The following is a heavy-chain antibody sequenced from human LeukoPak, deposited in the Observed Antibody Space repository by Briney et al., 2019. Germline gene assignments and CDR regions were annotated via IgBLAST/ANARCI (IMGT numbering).Heavy chain of an antibody. V-gene: IGHV3-74*03. CDR1: GFTFSSFN. D-gene: IGHD4-17*01. CDR2: LKSDGSTA. J-gene: IGHJ4*02. CDR3: ARGIYGDPVAFDS. Sequence: GGTLRLSCAASGFTFSSFNMHWVRQAPGKGQVWVSRLKSDGSTAMYADSVQGRFTISRDNARNTVHLLMSSLTVEDTGVYYCARGIYGDPVAFDSWGQGALVTVSS.